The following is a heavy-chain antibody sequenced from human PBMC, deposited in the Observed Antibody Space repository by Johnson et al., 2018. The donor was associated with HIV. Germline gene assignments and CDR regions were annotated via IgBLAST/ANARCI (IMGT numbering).Heavy chain of an antibody. CDR3: ARGRPWGWELRRDAFDV. D-gene: IGHD4-23*01. Sequence: QVLLVESGGGLVKPGGSLRLSCAASGFTFSDYYMSWIRQAPGKGLEWVSYISSSGSTIYYADSVKGRFTISRDNAKNSLYLQMNSLRAEDTSVYYCARGRPWGWELRRDAFDVWGQGTMVTVSS. CDR1: GFTFSDYY. CDR2: ISSSGSTI. V-gene: IGHV3-11*04. J-gene: IGHJ3*01.